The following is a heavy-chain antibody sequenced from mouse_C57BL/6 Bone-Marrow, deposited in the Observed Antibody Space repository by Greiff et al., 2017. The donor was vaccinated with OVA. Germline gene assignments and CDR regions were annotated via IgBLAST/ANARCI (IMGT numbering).Heavy chain of an antibody. V-gene: IGHV1-7*01. CDR3: ARGDDGSSDY. CDR2: INPSSGYT. D-gene: IGHD1-1*01. J-gene: IGHJ2*01. CDR1: GYTFTSYW. Sequence: VQLVESGAELAKPGASVKLSCKASGYTFTSYWMHWVKQRPGQGLEWIGYINPSSGYTKYNQKFNDKATLTADKSSSTAYMQRSRLTYEDSAVYDCARGDDGSSDYWGQGTTLTVSS.